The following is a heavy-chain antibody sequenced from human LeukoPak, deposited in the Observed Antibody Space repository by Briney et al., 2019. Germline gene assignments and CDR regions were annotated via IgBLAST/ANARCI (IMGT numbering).Heavy chain of an antibody. D-gene: IGHD6-13*01. Sequence: SETPSLTCTVSGGSISSYYWSWIRQPAGKGLEWIGRIYTSGSTNYNPSLKSRVTMSVDTSKNQFSLKLSSVTAADTAVYYCARDRSSSWSFDYWGQGTLVAVSS. CDR2: IYTSGST. CDR3: ARDRSSSWSFDY. CDR1: GGSISSYY. J-gene: IGHJ4*02. V-gene: IGHV4-4*07.